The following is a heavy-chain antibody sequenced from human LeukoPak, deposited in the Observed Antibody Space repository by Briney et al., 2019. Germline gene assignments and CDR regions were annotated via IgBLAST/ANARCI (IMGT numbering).Heavy chain of an antibody. CDR2: FDPEDGET. D-gene: IGHD1-26*01. CDR1: GYTLTELS. CDR3: ATVWGVGATKDY. V-gene: IGHV1-24*01. Sequence: ASVNVSCKVSGYTLTELSMHWVRQAPGKGLEWMGGFDPEDGETIYAQKFQGRVTMTEDTSTDTAYMELSSLRSEDTAVYYCATVWGVGATKDYWGQGTLVTVSS. J-gene: IGHJ4*02.